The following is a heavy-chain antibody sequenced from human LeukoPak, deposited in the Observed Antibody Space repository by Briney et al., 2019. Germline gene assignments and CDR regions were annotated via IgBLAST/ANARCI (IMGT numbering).Heavy chain of an antibody. CDR2: IIPILGIA. CDR1: GGTFSSYA. Sequence: SVKVSCKASGGTFSSYAISWVRPAPGQGLEWMGRIIPILGIANYAQKFQGRVTITADKSTSTAYMELSSLRSEDTAVYYCARRYSSGNYGMDVWGQGTTVTVSS. CDR3: ARRYSSGNYGMDV. J-gene: IGHJ6*02. D-gene: IGHD6-19*01. V-gene: IGHV1-69*04.